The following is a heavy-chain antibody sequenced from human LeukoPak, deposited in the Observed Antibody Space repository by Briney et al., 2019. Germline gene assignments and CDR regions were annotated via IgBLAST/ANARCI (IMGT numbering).Heavy chain of an antibody. D-gene: IGHD1-20*01. CDR1: GFTFSSYR. Sequence: GGSLRLSCAASGFTFSSYRMNWVRQAPGKGLEWVSSISSSSSYIYYADSVKGRFTISRDNAKNSLYLQMNSLRAEDTAVYYCARGAPYNWPTGWGQGTLVTVSS. CDR2: ISSSSSYI. V-gene: IGHV3-21*01. CDR3: ARGAPYNWPTG. J-gene: IGHJ4*02.